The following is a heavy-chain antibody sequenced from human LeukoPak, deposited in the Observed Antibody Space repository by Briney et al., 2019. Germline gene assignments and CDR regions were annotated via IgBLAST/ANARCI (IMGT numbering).Heavy chain of an antibody. J-gene: IGHJ4*02. CDR3: ARDNYDILTGVYFDY. Sequence: PSETLSLTCTVSGGSISSYYWSWIRQPPGKGLEWLGYIYYSGSTNYNPSLKSRVTISVDTSKNQFSLKLSSVTAADTAVYYCARDNYDILTGVYFDYWGQGTLVTVSS. CDR1: GGSISSYY. V-gene: IGHV4-59*01. CDR2: IYYSGST. D-gene: IGHD3-9*01.